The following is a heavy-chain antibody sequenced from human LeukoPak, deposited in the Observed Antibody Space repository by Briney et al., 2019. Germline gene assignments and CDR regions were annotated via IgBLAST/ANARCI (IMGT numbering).Heavy chain of an antibody. CDR3: ARDPGYSSSWYSD. V-gene: IGHV3-20*04. CDR1: GFTFDDYG. D-gene: IGHD2-2*01. CDR2: INWNGGIT. Sequence: GGSLRLSCAASGFTFDDYGMSWVRQAPGKGLEWVSGINWNGGITGYADSVKGRFTISRDNAKNSLNLQMNSLRAEDTAVYYCARDPGYSSSWYSDWGQGTLVTVSS. J-gene: IGHJ4*02.